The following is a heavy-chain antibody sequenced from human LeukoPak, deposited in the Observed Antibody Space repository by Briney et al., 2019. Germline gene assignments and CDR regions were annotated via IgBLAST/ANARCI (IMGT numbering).Heavy chain of an antibody. CDR1: GYTFTGYY. CDR2: INPNSGGT. CDR3: ASLGITMVRGVIMAYDAFDI. J-gene: IGHJ3*02. Sequence: ASVKVSCKASGYTFTGYYLHWVRQAPGQGLEWMGWINPNSGGTYYSQKFQGRVTMTRDTSISTAYMELSRLRSDDTAVYYCASLGITMVRGVIMAYDAFDIWGQGTMVTVSS. V-gene: IGHV1-2*02. D-gene: IGHD3-10*01.